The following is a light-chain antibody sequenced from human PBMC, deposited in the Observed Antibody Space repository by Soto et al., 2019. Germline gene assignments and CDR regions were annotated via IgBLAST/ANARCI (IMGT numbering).Light chain of an antibody. CDR2: DAS. Sequence: DIPMTQSPSSLSASVGDRVTISCQASQDINNYLNWYQQKPGKAPKLLIYDASDLETGVPSRFSASGSGTEFSFTISNLQPVDAATYYCQQYDTLPLTFGGGTRLEIK. CDR3: QQYDTLPLT. V-gene: IGKV1-33*01. J-gene: IGKJ4*01. CDR1: QDINNY.